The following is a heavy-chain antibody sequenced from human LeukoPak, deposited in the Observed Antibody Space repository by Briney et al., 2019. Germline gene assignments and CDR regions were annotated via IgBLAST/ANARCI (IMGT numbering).Heavy chain of an antibody. CDR1: GYSFTDYY. J-gene: IGHJ5*02. Sequence: ASVKVSCKTSGYSFTDYYMHWVRQDPGQGLEWMGWINPNSGGTSSAQKFQGRVTMTRDTSITTVYMEVRWLTSDDTAIYYCARADRLHGGPYLIGPWGLGTLVTVSS. V-gene: IGHV1-2*02. CDR3: ARADRLHGGPYLIGP. CDR2: INPNSGGT. D-gene: IGHD2-21*01.